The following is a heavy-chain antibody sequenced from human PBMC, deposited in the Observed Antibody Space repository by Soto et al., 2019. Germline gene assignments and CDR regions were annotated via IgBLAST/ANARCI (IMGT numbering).Heavy chain of an antibody. CDR3: ARRPGSWFDP. J-gene: IGHJ5*02. V-gene: IGHV5-51*01. CDR1: GYSFTTSW. Sequence: GESLKISCKASGYSFTTSWIGWVRQMPGKGLEWMGIIFPSDSDTRYSPSFQGQVTISVDKSISTAYLQWSSLKASDTAMYYCARRPGSWFDPWGQGTLVTISS. D-gene: IGHD3-10*01. CDR2: IFPSDSDT.